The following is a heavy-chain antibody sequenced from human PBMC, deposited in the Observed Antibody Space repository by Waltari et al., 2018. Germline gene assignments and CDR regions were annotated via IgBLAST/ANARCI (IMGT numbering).Heavy chain of an antibody. J-gene: IGHJ6*03. CDR3: AKTSGGDYYYYYYMDV. V-gene: IGHV3-23*04. CDR2: ISGSGGST. CDR1: GFTFSSYA. Sequence: EVQLVESGGGLVQPGGSLRLSCAASGFTFSSYAMSWVRQAPGKGLEWVSAISGSGGSTYYAYSVKGRFTISRDNSKNTLYLQMNSLRAEDTAVYYCAKTSGGDYYYYYYMDVWGKGTTVTVSS. D-gene: IGHD3-10*01.